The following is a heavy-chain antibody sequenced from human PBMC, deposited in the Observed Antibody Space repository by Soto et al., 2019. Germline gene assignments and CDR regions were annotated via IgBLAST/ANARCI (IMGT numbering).Heavy chain of an antibody. CDR3: AKDFGYNYGYDAFDI. V-gene: IGHV3-23*01. J-gene: IGHJ3*02. D-gene: IGHD5-18*01. Sequence: SGISGSGGSTYCVDSVKGRFTISRDNSKNTLYLQMNSLRAEDTAVYYCAKDFGYNYGYDAFDIWGQGTMVTVSS. CDR2: ISGSGGST.